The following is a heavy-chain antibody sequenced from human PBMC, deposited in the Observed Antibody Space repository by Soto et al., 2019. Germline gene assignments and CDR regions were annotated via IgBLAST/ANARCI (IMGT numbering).Heavy chain of an antibody. CDR1: GGSFSGYY. V-gene: IGHV4-34*01. Sequence: SETLSLTCAVYGGSFSGYYWSWIRQPPGKGLEWIGLINHSGSTNYNPSLKSRVTISVDTSKNQFSLKLNSVTAADTAVYYCARPMTAGGLDPWGQGTLVTVSS. CDR3: ARPMTAGGLDP. CDR2: INHSGST. D-gene: IGHD2-21*02. J-gene: IGHJ5*02.